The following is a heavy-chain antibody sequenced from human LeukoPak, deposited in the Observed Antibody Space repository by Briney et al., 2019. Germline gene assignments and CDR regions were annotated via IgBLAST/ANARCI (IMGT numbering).Heavy chain of an antibody. D-gene: IGHD4-17*01. CDR2: IGGSDDTT. V-gene: IGHV3-23*01. CDR3: ANGAAVTTFDY. Sequence: PGGSLRLSCAASGFTFSTYAMSWVRQAPEKGLEWVSSIGGSDDTTYYRDSVKGRFTISRDTSKNTLYLQMNNLRGEDSAVYYCANGAAVTTFDYWGQGTLVTVPS. CDR1: GFTFSTYA. J-gene: IGHJ4*02.